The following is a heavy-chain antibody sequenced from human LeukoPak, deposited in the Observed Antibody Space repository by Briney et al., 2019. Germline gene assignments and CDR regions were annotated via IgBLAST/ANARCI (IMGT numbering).Heavy chain of an antibody. CDR3: ARAAGDYDSSGYSISAFDI. V-gene: IGHV4-34*01. CDR1: GGSFSGYY. CDR2: INHSGST. J-gene: IGHJ3*02. D-gene: IGHD3-22*01. Sequence: SETLSLTCAVYGGSFSGYYWSWIRQAPGKGLEWIGEINHSGSTNYNPSLKSRVTISVDTSKNQFSLKLSSVTAADTAVYYCARAAGDYDSSGYSISAFDIWGQGTMVTVSS.